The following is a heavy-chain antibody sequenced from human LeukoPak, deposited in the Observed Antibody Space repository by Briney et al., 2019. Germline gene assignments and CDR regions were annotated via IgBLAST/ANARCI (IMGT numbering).Heavy chain of an antibody. CDR1: GLTFSGYD. J-gene: IGHJ4*02. Sequence: SETLCLTCAAYGLTFSGYDWSWIRQSPGKGLEWIAGINYTGDTATRPTNCGPSLGSRVTISVDMSKTAFSLHLRSVTAADTGVYYCARAFYGFWEIDYWGQGTLVTVSS. CDR3: ARAFYGFWEIDY. CDR2: INYTGDT. V-gene: IGHV4-34*01. D-gene: IGHD4-17*01.